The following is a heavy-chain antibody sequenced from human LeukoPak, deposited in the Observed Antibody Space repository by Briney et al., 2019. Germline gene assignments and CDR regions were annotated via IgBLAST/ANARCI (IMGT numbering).Heavy chain of an antibody. D-gene: IGHD3-22*01. Sequence: GGSLRLSCAASGFTFSNAWMSWVRQAPGKGLEWVGRIKSKTDGGTTDYAAPVKGRFTISRDDSKNTLYLQMNSLKTEDTAVYYCTTAEYYYDSSGYYVDFDYWGQGTLVTVSS. CDR1: GFTFSNAW. V-gene: IGHV3-15*01. J-gene: IGHJ4*02. CDR3: TTAEYYYDSSGYYVDFDY. CDR2: IKSKTDGGTT.